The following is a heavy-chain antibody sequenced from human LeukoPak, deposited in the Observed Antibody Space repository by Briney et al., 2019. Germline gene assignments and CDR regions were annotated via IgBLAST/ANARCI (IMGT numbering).Heavy chain of an antibody. D-gene: IGHD5-18*01. CDR2: IYYGGST. Sequence: SETLSLTCTVSGGSISSYYWSWIRQPPGKGLEWIGYIYYGGSTNYNPSLKSRVTISVDTSKNQFSLKLSSVTAADTAVYYCARGKAGGYSYGQRTNWFDPWGQGTLVTVSS. J-gene: IGHJ5*02. CDR3: ARGKAGGYSYGQRTNWFDP. CDR1: GGSISSYY. V-gene: IGHV4-59*01.